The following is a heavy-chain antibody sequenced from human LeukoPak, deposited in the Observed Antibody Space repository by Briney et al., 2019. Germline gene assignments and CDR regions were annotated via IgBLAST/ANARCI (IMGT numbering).Heavy chain of an antibody. CDR2: ITSNINTI. V-gene: IGHV3-48*04. CDR1: GFTFSTYN. CDR3: VLGGYDSPYLGFDY. Sequence: GGSLRLSCAASGFTFSTYNMNWVRQAPGKGLEWLAYITSNINTIYYADSVKGRFTISRDNAKNSLYLQMNSLRAEDTAVYYGVLGGYDSPYLGFDYWGQGTLVTVSS. D-gene: IGHD3-22*01. J-gene: IGHJ4*02.